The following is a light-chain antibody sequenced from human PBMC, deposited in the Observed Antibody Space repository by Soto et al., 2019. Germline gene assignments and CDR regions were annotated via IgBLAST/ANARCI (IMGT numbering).Light chain of an antibody. Sequence: QLTQSPSSLSASVGARVTITCRASQSIDIYLHWYQQKPGKAPKLLIYSASSSQRGVPSRFSGSGSGTDFTLTISSLQPEDSATYYCQQSYSHPTFGQGTKVEVK. J-gene: IGKJ1*01. CDR1: QSIDIY. CDR3: QQSYSHPT. V-gene: IGKV1-39*01. CDR2: SAS.